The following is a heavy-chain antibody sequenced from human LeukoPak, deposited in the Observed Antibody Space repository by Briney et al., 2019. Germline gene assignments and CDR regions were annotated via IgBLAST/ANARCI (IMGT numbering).Heavy chain of an antibody. Sequence: ASVKVSCKASGYTFTGYYMHWVRQAPGQGPEWMGRINPNSGGTNYAQKFQGRVTMTRDTSISTAYMELSRLRSDDTAVYYCARDKDIVLMVYASGGFDPWGQGTLVTVSS. V-gene: IGHV1-2*06. J-gene: IGHJ5*02. CDR2: INPNSGGT. CDR3: ARDKDIVLMVYASGGFDP. D-gene: IGHD2-8*01. CDR1: GYTFTGYY.